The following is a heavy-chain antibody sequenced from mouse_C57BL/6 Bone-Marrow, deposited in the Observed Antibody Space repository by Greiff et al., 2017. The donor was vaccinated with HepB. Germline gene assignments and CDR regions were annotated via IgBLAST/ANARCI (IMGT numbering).Heavy chain of an antibody. D-gene: IGHD1-1*01. CDR2: IDPENGDT. Sequence: EVQLQQSGAELVRPGASVKLSCTASGYNFKDDYMHWVKQRPEQGLEWIGWIDPENGDTEYASKFKGKATITADTSSNTAYMQLSSLTSEDTAVYYCTTGGYYYGSSYAMDYWGQGTSVTVSS. J-gene: IGHJ4*01. CDR3: TTGGYYYGSSYAMDY. CDR1: GYNFKDDY. V-gene: IGHV14-4*01.